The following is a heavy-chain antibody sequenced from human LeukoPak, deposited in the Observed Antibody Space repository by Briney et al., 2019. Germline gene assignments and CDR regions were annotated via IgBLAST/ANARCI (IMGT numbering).Heavy chain of an antibody. Sequence: PSETLSLTCTVSGGSIGSYYWSWIWQPPGKGLEWIGYIYYSGSTNYNPSLKSRVTITVDTSKNQFSLKLSSVTAADTAVYYCARGVKIEYSSSSRNWYFDLWGRGTLVTVSS. V-gene: IGHV4-59*08. D-gene: IGHD6-6*01. CDR2: IYYSGST. J-gene: IGHJ2*01. CDR1: GGSIGSYY. CDR3: ARGVKIEYSSSSRNWYFDL.